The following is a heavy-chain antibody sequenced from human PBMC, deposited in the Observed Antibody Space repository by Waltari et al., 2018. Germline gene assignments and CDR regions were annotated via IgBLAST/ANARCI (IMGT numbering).Heavy chain of an antibody. CDR1: GFTFSSYG. CDR2: IWYDGSNK. Sequence: QVQLVESGGGVVQPGRSLRLSCAASGFTFSSYGMHLVRQAPGKGLEWVAVIWYDGSNKYYADSVKGRFTISRDNSKNTLYLQMNSLRAEDTAVYYCARASIAVAGSRSDYFDYWGQGTLVTVSS. J-gene: IGHJ4*02. V-gene: IGHV3-33*01. CDR3: ARASIAVAGSRSDYFDY. D-gene: IGHD6-19*01.